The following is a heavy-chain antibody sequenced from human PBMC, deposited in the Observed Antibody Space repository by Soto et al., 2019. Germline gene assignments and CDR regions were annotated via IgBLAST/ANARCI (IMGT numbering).Heavy chain of an antibody. V-gene: IGHV5-51*01. D-gene: IGHD6-6*01. CDR3: ARGDYSSSINYYYGMDV. CDR2: IYPGDSDT. J-gene: IGHJ6*02. Sequence: PGESLKISCKGSGYSFTSYWIGWVRQMPGKGLEWMGIIYPGDSDTRYSPSFQGQVTISADKSISTAYLQWSSLKASHTAMYYCARGDYSSSINYYYGMDVWGQGTTVTVSS. CDR1: GYSFTSYW.